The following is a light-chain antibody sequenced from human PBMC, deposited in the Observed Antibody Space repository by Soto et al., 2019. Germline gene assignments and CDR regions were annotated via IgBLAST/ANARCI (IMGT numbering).Light chain of an antibody. V-gene: IGKV1-27*01. CDR3: QKYNAAPFR. CDR2: GAS. CDR1: PGIAIF. Sequence: DIQLTQSPSSLSASVGDTVSITRRASPGIAIFLAWYQLKPGAVPKLLIYGASTLQSGVPSRFSGSGSGTDFTLTISRLQPEDVATYYCQKYNAAPFRFGQGTRLEIK. J-gene: IGKJ2*03.